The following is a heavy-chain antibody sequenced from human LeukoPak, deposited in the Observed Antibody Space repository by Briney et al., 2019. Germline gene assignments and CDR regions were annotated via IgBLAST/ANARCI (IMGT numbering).Heavy chain of an antibody. J-gene: IGHJ5*02. CDR2: ISAYNGNT. CDR1: GYTFTSYG. Sequence: ASVTVSCKASGYTFTSYGISWVQQAPGQGLEWMGWISAYNGNTNYAQKLQGRVTMTTDTSTSTAYMELRSLRSDDTAVYYCARTIYSDIVVVPAAYNWFDPWGQGTLVTVSS. D-gene: IGHD2-2*01. CDR3: ARTIYSDIVVVPAAYNWFDP. V-gene: IGHV1-18*01.